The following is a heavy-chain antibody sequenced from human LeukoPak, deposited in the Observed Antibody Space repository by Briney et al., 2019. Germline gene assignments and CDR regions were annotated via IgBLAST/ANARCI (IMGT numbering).Heavy chain of an antibody. CDR3: TSSYRSGWYGQY. CDR2: IRSKTHGGTT. D-gene: IGHD6-19*01. V-gene: IGHV3-49*03. CDR1: GFTFGDYP. J-gene: IGHJ4*02. Sequence: GGSLRLSCTASGFTFGDYPITWFRQAPGKGLEWVGFIRSKTHGGTTEHAASVKGRFTISGDDSKNIAYLQMNSLKTEDTAMYYCTSSYRSGWYGQYWGQGTLVTVSS.